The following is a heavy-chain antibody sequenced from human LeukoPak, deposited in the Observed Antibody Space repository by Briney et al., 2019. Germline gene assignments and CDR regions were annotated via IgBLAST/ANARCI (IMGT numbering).Heavy chain of an antibody. CDR2: INPNSGDT. CDR1: GYTFTGYY. CDR3: ARDYCGGDCFPDY. D-gene: IGHD2-21*02. V-gene: IGHV1-2*06. J-gene: IGHJ4*02. Sequence: ASVKVSCTASGYTFTGYYVHWVRQAPGQGLEWMGRINPNSGDTNYAQKFQGRVTMTRDTSISTAYMELSRLRSDDTAVYYCARDYCGGDCFPDYWGQGTLVTVSS.